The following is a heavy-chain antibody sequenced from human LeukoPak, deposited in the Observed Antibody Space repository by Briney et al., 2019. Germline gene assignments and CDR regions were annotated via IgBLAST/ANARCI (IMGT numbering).Heavy chain of an antibody. CDR3: ARGRWLQLRAFDI. J-gene: IGHJ3*02. V-gene: IGHV4-34*01. CDR1: GGSFSGYY. Sequence: SETLSLTCAVYGGSFSGYYWSWIRQPPGKGLEWIGEINHSGSTNYNPSLKSRVTISVDTSKNQFSLKLSSVTAADTAVYHCARGRWLQLRAFDIWGQGTMVTVSS. CDR2: INHSGST. D-gene: IGHD5-24*01.